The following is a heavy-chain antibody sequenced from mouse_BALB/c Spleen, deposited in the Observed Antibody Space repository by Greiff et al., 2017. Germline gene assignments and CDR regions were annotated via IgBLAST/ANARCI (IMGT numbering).Heavy chain of an antibody. CDR2: IYPGNSDT. CDR3: TRVSHYYGSSYGYFDV. D-gene: IGHD1-1*01. CDR1: GYTFTSYW. J-gene: IGHJ1*01. Sequence: VQLKQSGTVLARPGASVKMSCKASGYTFTSYWMHWVKQRPGQGLEWIGAIYPGNSDTSYNQKFKGKAKLTAVTSTSTAYMELSSLTNEDSAVYYCTRVSHYYGSSYGYFDVWGAGTTVTVSS. V-gene: IGHV1-5*01.